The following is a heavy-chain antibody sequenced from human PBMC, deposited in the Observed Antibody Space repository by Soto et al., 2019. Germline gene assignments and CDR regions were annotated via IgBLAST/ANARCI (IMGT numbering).Heavy chain of an antibody. CDR2: VNQDGREK. J-gene: IGHJ4*02. CDR1: GFSFGSYW. D-gene: IGHD3-10*01. V-gene: IGHV3-7*05. Sequence: DVRLVESGGTLVQPGGSLRLSCAAFGFSFGSYWMGWVRQAPGRGLEWVATVNQDGREKYYMDSVKGRFTISRDNSKNSLELQMNGLRAEDTGGYYCGATGADYWGQGTLVSVSS. CDR3: GATGADY.